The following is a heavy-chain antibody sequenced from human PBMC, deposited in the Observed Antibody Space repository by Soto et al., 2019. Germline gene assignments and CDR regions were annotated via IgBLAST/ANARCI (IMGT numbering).Heavy chain of an antibody. CDR1: GFTFSSHA. V-gene: IGHV3-30-3*01. CDR2: ISSDGSNK. Sequence: QVQLVESGGGVVQRGRSLRLSCAVSGFTFSSHAMHWVRQAPGKGLEWVTLISSDGSNKYYADSVKGRFTTARDNSKNTMYLQRNSLRVEDTAVYYCARDDEGGSDCDLGYWGQGALVTVSS. CDR3: ARDDEGGSDCDLGY. J-gene: IGHJ4*02. D-gene: IGHD1-26*01.